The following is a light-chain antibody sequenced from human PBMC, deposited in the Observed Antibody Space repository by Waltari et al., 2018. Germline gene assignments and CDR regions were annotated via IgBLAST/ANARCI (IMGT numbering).Light chain of an antibody. CDR3: QQYGSSPRIT. J-gene: IGKJ4*01. Sequence: EIVLTQSPGTLSLSPGERATLSCRASQSVRSSYLAWYQQKPGQAPRLLIYGASSRATGIPDRFSGSGSGTHFTLTISRLEPEDFAVYYCQQYGSSPRITFGGGTKLEIK. CDR1: QSVRSSY. CDR2: GAS. V-gene: IGKV3-20*01.